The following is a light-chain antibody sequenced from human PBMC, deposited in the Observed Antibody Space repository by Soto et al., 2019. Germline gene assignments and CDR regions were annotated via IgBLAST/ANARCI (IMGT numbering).Light chain of an antibody. Sequence: QSALTQPASVSGSPGQSIAISCTGTSRDVGSYNLVSWYQQHPGKAPKVMIDEGSKRPSGVSDRFSGSKSGNTASLTISGLQADDEADYYCCSYAGDSTYVFGTGTKLTVL. J-gene: IGLJ1*01. CDR1: SRDVGSYNL. CDR2: EGS. V-gene: IGLV2-23*01. CDR3: CSYAGDSTYV.